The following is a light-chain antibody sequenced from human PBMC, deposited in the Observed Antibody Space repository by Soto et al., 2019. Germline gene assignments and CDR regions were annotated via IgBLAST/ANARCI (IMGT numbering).Light chain of an antibody. J-gene: IGLJ1*01. CDR1: SSDVGFYNY. Sequence: QSALTQPASVSGSPGQSITISCTGTSSDVGFYNYVSWYQQQHPGKAPKLMIYEVDNRPSGVSIRFSGSKSGNTASLTISGLRAEDEADYYYSSYAHGSTYVFGTGTKVTVL. CDR3: SSYAHGSTYV. V-gene: IGLV2-14*01. CDR2: EVD.